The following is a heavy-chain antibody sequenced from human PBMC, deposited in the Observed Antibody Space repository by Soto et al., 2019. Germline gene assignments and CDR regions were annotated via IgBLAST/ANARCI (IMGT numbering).Heavy chain of an antibody. D-gene: IGHD5-12*01. V-gene: IGHV3-23*01. J-gene: IGHJ4*02. CDR3: AKAAQYSGYLRVYYED. CDR2: ISGSGHNS. CDR1: GITFSNFG. Sequence: EVQLLESGGGLVQPGGSLRLSCAASGITFSNFGMSWVCHAPGKGLEWVSAISGSGHNSFYADSVKGRFTISRDNSKTLLLLQLSSLRAEDTAIYYCAKAAQYSGYLRVYYEDWGQGTLVTVSS.